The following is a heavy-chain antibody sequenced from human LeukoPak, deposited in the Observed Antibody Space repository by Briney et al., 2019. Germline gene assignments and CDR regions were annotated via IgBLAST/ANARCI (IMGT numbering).Heavy chain of an antibody. V-gene: IGHV3-30*04. CDR2: ISYDGSNK. CDR1: GFTFSRYA. J-gene: IGHJ4*02. CDR3: ARAPWRAADTAMVNFDY. D-gene: IGHD5-18*01. Sequence: GGSLRLSCAASGFTFSRYAMQWVRQAPGKGLEWVAVISYDGSNKYYADSVKGRFTISRDNSKNTLYLEMNSLRAEDTAMYYCARAPWRAADTAMVNFDYWGQGSLVTVSS.